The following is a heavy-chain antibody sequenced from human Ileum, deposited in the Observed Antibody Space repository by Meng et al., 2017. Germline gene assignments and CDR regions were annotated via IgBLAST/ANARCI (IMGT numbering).Heavy chain of an antibody. CDR3: ARTPLYSGSYYFDP. D-gene: IGHD1-26*01. V-gene: IGHV4-61*03. J-gene: IGHJ4*02. CDR2: VYYSGHT. Sequence: QGRVQGPGQGLVRPSETLSLTCTVSGDSVSSDNYYWSWIRQPPGKGLEWIGYVYYSGHTDCNPSLKSRLSISIDTSKNHFSLKLSSVTAADTAVYYCARTPLYSGSYYFDPWGQGALVTVSS. CDR1: GDSVSSDNYY.